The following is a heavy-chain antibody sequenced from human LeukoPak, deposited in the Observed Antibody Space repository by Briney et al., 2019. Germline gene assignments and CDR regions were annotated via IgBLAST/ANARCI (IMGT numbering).Heavy chain of an antibody. CDR2: IYYSGST. D-gene: IGHD1-7*01. CDR3: AREWNYVIDS. Sequence: SETLSLTCTVSGGSISSYYWSWIRQPPGKGLEWIGYIYYSGSTTYNPSLKSRVTISVDTSKNQFTVKLSSVTAADTAVYYCAREWNYVIDSWGQGTLVTVSS. J-gene: IGHJ5*01. CDR1: GGSISSYY. V-gene: IGHV4-59*01.